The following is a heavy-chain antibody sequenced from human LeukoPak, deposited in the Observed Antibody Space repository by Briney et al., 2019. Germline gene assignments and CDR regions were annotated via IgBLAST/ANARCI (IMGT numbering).Heavy chain of an antibody. Sequence: ASVKVSCKASGYTFTSYDINWVRQATGQGPEWMGWMNPSSGNTGYAQKFQGRVTMTRNTSISTAYMELSSLRSEDTAVYYCARGFLYYYDSSGYYGSDYWGQGTLVTVSS. J-gene: IGHJ4*02. CDR3: ARGFLYYYDSSGYYGSDY. CDR1: GYTFTSYD. CDR2: MNPSSGNT. D-gene: IGHD3-22*01. V-gene: IGHV1-8*01.